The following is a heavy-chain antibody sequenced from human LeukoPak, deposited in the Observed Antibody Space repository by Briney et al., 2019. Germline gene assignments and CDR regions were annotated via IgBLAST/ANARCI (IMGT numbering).Heavy chain of an antibody. Sequence: TGGSLRLSCTASKFTFSNYGMQWVRQAPGKGLEWVAVVSSDGGTKYYADSVKGGFTISRDNSRNTMYLQMDSLRAEDTAVYYCAKEYDSGGYGANFDYWGQGTLVTVSS. CDR2: VSSDGGTK. D-gene: IGHD3-10*01. V-gene: IGHV3-30*18. CDR1: KFTFSNYG. CDR3: AKEYDSGGYGANFDY. J-gene: IGHJ4*02.